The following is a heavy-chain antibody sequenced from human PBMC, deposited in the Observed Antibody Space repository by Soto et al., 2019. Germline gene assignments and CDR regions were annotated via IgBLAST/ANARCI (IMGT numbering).Heavy chain of an antibody. D-gene: IGHD6-6*01. J-gene: IGHJ4*02. CDR1: GGTSSSYA. CDR2: IIPIFGTA. CDR3: ASHTKGVEYSSSQPFDY. V-gene: IGHV1-69*13. Sequence: SVKVSCKASGGTSSSYAISWVRQAPGQGLEWMGGIIPIFGTANYAQKFQGRVTITADESTSTAYMELSSLRSEDTAVYYCASHTKGVEYSSSQPFDYWGQGTLVTVSS.